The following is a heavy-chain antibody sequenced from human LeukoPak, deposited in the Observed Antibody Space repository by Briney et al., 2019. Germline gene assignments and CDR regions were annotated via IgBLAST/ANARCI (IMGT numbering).Heavy chain of an antibody. CDR3: APGWFGA. J-gene: IGHJ5*02. CDR2: ISGSSTLI. CDR1: GFTFSTFT. V-gene: IGHV3-21*01. D-gene: IGHD1-14*01. Sequence: GGSLRLSCAASGFTFSTFTMSWVRQAPGKGLEWVSSISGSSTLIYYADSLKGRFTVSRDNAKNSLYLRMNSLTTEDTAVYYCAPGWFGAWGQGTLVTVPS.